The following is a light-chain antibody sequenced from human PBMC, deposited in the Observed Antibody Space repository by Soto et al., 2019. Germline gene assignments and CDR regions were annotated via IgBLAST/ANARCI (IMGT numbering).Light chain of an antibody. CDR2: DTS. J-gene: IGKJ5*01. CDR3: QQYSNWPPIT. Sequence: EIVLTQSPGTLSLSPGERATLSCRASQSVSSSYLAWYQQRPGRAPRLLIYDTSTRATGIPARFSGSGSGTEFTLTISSLQSEDFAVYYCQQYSNWPPITFGQGTRLEIK. CDR1: QSVSSSY. V-gene: IGKV3-15*01.